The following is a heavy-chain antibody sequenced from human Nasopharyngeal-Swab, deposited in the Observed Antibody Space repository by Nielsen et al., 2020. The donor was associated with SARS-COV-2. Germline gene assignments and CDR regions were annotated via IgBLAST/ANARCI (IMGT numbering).Heavy chain of an antibody. D-gene: IGHD1-26*01. CDR2: LYYSGIT. CDR3: AREVVGGLVDS. J-gene: IGHJ4*02. V-gene: IGHV4-59*12. Sequence: SETRSRTRNGSGGSISSYYGSWTRQSQGKGLEWIGYLYYSGITNYNPSLKSRVPILIDTSKNQFSLKLNSVTAADTAVYYCAREVVGGLVDSWGQGTLVTVSS. CDR1: GGSISSYY.